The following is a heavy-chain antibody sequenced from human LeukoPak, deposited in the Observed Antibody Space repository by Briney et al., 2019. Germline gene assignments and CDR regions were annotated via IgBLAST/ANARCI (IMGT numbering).Heavy chain of an antibody. J-gene: IGHJ6*02. D-gene: IGHD3-10*01. CDR1: GFTFSSYW. CDR3: ARDKHGSGYYYGMDV. V-gene: IGHV3-74*01. Sequence: GGSLRLSCAASGFTFSSYWMHWVRQAPGKGLEWVSRINSDGSSTSYADSVKGRFTISRDNAKNTLYLQMNSLGAEVTAVYYCARDKHGSGYYYGMDVWGQGTTVTVSS. CDR2: INSDGSST.